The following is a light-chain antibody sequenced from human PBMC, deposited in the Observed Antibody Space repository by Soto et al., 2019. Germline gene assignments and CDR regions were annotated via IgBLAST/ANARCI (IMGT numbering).Light chain of an antibody. CDR3: QQYGSSPWT. V-gene: IGKV3-20*01. CDR1: QSVASNY. CDR2: GAS. J-gene: IGKJ1*01. Sequence: EIVVTQSPGTLSLSPGDRATLSCRASQSVASNYLAWFQQKPGQAPRLLIYGASKRATDIPDRFSGSGSGTDFTLTISRLEPEDFAVYYCQQYGSSPWTFGRGTKVEIK.